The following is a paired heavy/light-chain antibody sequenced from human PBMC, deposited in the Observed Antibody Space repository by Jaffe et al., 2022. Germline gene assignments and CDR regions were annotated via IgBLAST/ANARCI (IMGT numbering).Light chain of an antibody. CDR3: SSYTSSSTPV. Sequence: QSALTQPASVSGSPGQSITISCTGTSSDVGGYNYVSWYQQHPGKAPKLMIYDVSNRPSGVSNRFSGSKSGNTASLTISGLQAEDEADYYCSSYTSSSTPVFGGGTKLTVL. CDR1: SSDVGGYNY. V-gene: IGLV2-14*03. J-gene: IGLJ2*01. CDR2: DVS.
Heavy chain of an antibody. CDR2: IIPIFGTA. V-gene: IGHV1-69*05. CDR1: GGTFSSYA. CDR3: ARRYSGYDYSAYYFDY. J-gene: IGHJ4*02. Sequence: QVQLVQSGAEVKKPGSSVKVSCKASGGTFSSYAISWVRQAPGQGLEWMGGIIPIFGTANYAQKFQGRVTITTDESTSTAYMELSSLRSEDTAVYYCARRYSGYDYSAYYFDYWGQGTLVTVSS. D-gene: IGHD5-12*01.